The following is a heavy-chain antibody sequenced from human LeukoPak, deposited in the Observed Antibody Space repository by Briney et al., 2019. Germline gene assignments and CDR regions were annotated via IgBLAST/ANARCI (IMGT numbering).Heavy chain of an antibody. V-gene: IGHV3-11*01. CDR1: GFTFSDYY. CDR2: ISSSGSTI. D-gene: IGHD1-1*01. CDR3: AREVGGTTGTTMGAWFDP. Sequence: GGFLRLSCAASGFTFSDYYMSWIRQAPGKGLEWVSYISSSGSTIYYADSVKGRFTISRDNAKNSLYLQMNSLRAEDTAVYYCAREVGGTTGTTMGAWFDPWGQGTLVTVSS. J-gene: IGHJ5*02.